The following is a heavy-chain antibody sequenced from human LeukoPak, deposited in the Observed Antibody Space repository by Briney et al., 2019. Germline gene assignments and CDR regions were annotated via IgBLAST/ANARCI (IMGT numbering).Heavy chain of an antibody. V-gene: IGHV3-23*01. CDR3: ARYDSSGYYYVPLGY. Sequence: PGGSLRLSCAASGFTFSSYAMSWVRQAPGKGLEWVSAINSGGSTYYAGSVKGRFTISRDNSKNTLYLQMNSLRAEDTALYYCARYDSSGYYYVPLGYWGQGTLVTVSS. D-gene: IGHD3-22*01. CDR2: INSGGST. CDR1: GFTFSSYA. J-gene: IGHJ4*02.